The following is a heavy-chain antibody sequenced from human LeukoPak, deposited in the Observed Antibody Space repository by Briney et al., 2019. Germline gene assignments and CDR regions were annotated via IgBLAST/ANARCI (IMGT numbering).Heavy chain of an antibody. Sequence: GGSLRLSCAASGFNFNNAWMNWVRLAPGKGLEWVGRIKSKSDGGTTDNAAPVKGRFTISKDDSKNTLYLQMNSLKTEDTGIYYCTTGTLTSDYWGQGTLVTVSS. V-gene: IGHV3-15*01. D-gene: IGHD4-17*01. J-gene: IGHJ4*02. CDR3: TTGTLTSDY. CDR2: IKSKSDGGTT. CDR1: GFNFNNAW.